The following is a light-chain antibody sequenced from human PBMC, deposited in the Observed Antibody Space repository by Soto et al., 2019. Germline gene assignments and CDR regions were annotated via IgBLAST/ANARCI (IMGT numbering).Light chain of an antibody. V-gene: IGKV1-9*01. CDR1: QDVSRS. J-gene: IGKJ4*01. Sequence: DTQLTQSPSFLSASVGDRVTITCRASQDVSRSVGWYQQKPGKAPKLLISAAATLHSGVPSRFSGSGSGTDFTLTISSRQTEDFATYYCQQLWTYPLTFGGGTKVDI. CDR3: QQLWTYPLT. CDR2: AAA.